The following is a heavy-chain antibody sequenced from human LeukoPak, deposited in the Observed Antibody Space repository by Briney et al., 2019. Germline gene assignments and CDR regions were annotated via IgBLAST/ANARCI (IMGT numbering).Heavy chain of an antibody. V-gene: IGHV3-7*01. CDR1: GFTFSSYG. D-gene: IGHD5-12*01. J-gene: IGHJ4*02. CDR3: ARGPYSGYDYLYYFDY. CDR2: IKQDGSEK. Sequence: GGSLRLSCAASGFTFSSYGMYWVRQAPGKGLEWVANIKQDGSEKYYVDSVKGRFTISRDNAKNSLYLQMNSLRAEDTAVYYCARGPYSGYDYLYYFDYWGQGTLVTVSS.